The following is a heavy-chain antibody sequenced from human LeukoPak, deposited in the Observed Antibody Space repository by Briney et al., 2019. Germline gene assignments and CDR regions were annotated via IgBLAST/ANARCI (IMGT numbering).Heavy chain of an antibody. CDR1: GYTLTELS. V-gene: IGHV1-24*01. CDR3: TTGAPTVTAYEFDY. Sequence: ASVKVSCMVSGYTLTELSMHWVRQAPGKGLEWMGGFDPEDGETIYAQKFQGRVTMTEDTSTDTAYMELSSLRSEDTAVYYCTTGAPTVTAYEFDYWGQGTLVTVSS. CDR2: FDPEDGET. D-gene: IGHD4-11*01. J-gene: IGHJ4*02.